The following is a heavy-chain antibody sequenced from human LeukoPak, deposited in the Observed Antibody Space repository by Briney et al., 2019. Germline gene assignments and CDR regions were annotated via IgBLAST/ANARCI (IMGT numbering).Heavy chain of an antibody. CDR3: ANLWFGELFRADY. CDR1: GFTFSSYG. V-gene: IGHV3-30*02. CDR2: IRYDGSNK. Sequence: GGSLRLSCAASGFTFSSYGMHWVRQAPGKGLEWLAFIRYDGSNKYYADSVKGRFTISRDNSKNTLYLQMNSLRAEDTAVYYCANLWFGELFRADYWGQGTLVTVSS. D-gene: IGHD3-10*01. J-gene: IGHJ4*02.